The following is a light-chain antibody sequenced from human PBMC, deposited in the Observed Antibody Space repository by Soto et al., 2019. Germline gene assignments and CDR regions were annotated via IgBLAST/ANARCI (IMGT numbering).Light chain of an antibody. Sequence: EIVMTQSPATLSVSPGERATLSCRASQSVSSTLAWYQQKPGQAPRLLIYGASTRATGNPARFSGSGSGTEFTLTISSLQSEDFAVYYCQHYNNWPAFGQGTKVEIK. CDR1: QSVSST. CDR3: QHYNNWPA. V-gene: IGKV3-15*01. J-gene: IGKJ1*01. CDR2: GAS.